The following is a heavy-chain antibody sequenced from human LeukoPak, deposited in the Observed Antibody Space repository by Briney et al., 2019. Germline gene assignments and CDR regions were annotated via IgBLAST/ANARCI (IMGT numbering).Heavy chain of an antibody. D-gene: IGHD6-19*01. CDR2: MNPNSGNT. Sequence: ASVKVSCTASGYTFTSYDINWVRQATGQGLEWMGWMNPNSGNTGYAQKFQGRVTMTRNTSISTAYMELSSLRSEDTAVYYCARGKHRPPYSSGCLGYWGQGTLVTVSS. CDR3: ARGKHRPPYSSGCLGY. V-gene: IGHV1-8*01. J-gene: IGHJ4*02. CDR1: GYTFTSYD.